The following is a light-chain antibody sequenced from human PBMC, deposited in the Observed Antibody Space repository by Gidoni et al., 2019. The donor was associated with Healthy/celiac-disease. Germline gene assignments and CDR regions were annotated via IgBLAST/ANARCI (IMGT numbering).Light chain of an antibody. CDR1: SSNIGSNT. CDR2: SNK. Sequence: QSVLTQPPSASGTPGQRVTISCSGSSSNIGSNTVNWYQQLPGTAPKLLIYSNKQRPSGVPDRFSGSKSGTSASLAMSGLQSEDEADYYCGAWDDSLNGRVFGGGTKLTVL. V-gene: IGLV1-44*01. CDR3: GAWDDSLNGRV. J-gene: IGLJ3*02.